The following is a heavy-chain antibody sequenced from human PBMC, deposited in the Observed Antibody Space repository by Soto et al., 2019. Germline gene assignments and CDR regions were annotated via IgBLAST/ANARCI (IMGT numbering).Heavy chain of an antibody. CDR2: IKQDGSEK. CDR1: GFTFSTYW. D-gene: IGHD3-22*01. CDR3: ARAYYYDSSGYSPGGY. J-gene: IGHJ4*02. V-gene: IGHV3-7*01. Sequence: GGSLRLSCAASGFTFSTYWMSWVRQAPGKGLEWVANIKQDGSEKYYVDSVKGRFTISRDNAKNSLYLQMNSLRAEDTAVYYCARAYYYDSSGYSPGGYWGQGTLVT.